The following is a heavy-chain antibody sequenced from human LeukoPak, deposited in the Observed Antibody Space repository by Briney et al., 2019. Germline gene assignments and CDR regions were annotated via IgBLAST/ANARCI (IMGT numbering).Heavy chain of an antibody. CDR1: GGSISSSSHY. CDR2: IYYSGST. J-gene: IGHJ4*02. CDR3: ARGIRGVVVVPAAPDY. V-gene: IGHV4-39*07. D-gene: IGHD2-2*01. Sequence: SETLSLTCTVSGGSISSSSHYWGWIRQPPGKGLEWIGSIYYSGSTYYNPSLKSRVTISVDTSKNQFSLKLSSVTAADTAVYYCARGIRGVVVVPAAPDYWGQGTLVTVSS.